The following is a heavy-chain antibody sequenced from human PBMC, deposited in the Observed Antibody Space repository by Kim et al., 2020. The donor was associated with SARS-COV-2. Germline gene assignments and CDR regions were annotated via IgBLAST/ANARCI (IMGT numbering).Heavy chain of an antibody. Sequence: ASVKVSCKASGYTFTSYAMHWVRQAPGQRLEWMGWINAGNVNTKYSQKFQGRVTITRDTSASTAYMELSSLRSEDTAVYYCARLISYCSGGSCYGYDYWGQGTLVTVSS. CDR1: GYTFTSYA. CDR3: ARLISYCSGGSCYGYDY. V-gene: IGHV1-3*01. D-gene: IGHD2-15*01. CDR2: INAGNVNT. J-gene: IGHJ4*02.